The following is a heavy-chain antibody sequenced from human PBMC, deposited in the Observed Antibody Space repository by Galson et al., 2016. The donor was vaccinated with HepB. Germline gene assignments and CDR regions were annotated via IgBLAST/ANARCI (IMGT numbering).Heavy chain of an antibody. Sequence: QSGAEVKKPGEALKISCKGSGYSYTSYWIGWVRQMPGKGLEWMGIIHPGDSDTRYSPSFEGQVTISADKSINTAYLQWSSLKASDTAMYYCVSEDESGYESAFFWGQGTLVTVSS. CDR3: VSEDESGYESAFF. CDR1: GYSYTSYW. J-gene: IGHJ4*02. CDR2: IHPGDSDT. V-gene: IGHV5-51*01. D-gene: IGHD5-12*01.